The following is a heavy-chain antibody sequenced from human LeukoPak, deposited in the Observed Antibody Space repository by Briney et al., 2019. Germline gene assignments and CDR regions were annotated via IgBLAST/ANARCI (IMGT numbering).Heavy chain of an antibody. CDR1: GYNFASSW. J-gene: IGHJ4*02. D-gene: IGHD6-13*01. CDR2: IFPGDSET. V-gene: IGHV5-51*01. Sequence: GESLEISCLASGYNFASSWIGWVRQMPGKGLEWMGIIFPGDSETRYSPSFLGQVTISADKSISTAYLQWASLKASDTAMYYCARRTAAGTLWGQGTLVTVSS. CDR3: ARRTAAGTL.